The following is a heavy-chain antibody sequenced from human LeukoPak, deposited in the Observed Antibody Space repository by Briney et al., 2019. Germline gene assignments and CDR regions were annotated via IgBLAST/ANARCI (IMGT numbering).Heavy chain of an antibody. Sequence: PSETLSLTCTVSGYSISNGYYWDWIRQPPGRGLEWIGNIYRSGRTSYNPSLKSLVTISVDTSKNQFSLKVNSVTAADTAVYYCARRHSSGWFYYWGQGTLVTVSS. CDR3: ARRHSSGWFYY. J-gene: IGHJ4*02. D-gene: IGHD6-19*01. CDR2: IYRSGRT. CDR1: GYSISNGYY. V-gene: IGHV4-38-2*02.